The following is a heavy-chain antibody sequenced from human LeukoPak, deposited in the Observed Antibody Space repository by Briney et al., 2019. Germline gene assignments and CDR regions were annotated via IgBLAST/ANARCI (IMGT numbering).Heavy chain of an antibody. J-gene: IGHJ4*02. V-gene: IGHV4-59*12. CDR3: ARFSVVPAAIDY. Sequence: SETLSLTCTVSGGSISSYYWSWIRQPPGKGLEWIGYIYYSGSTNYNPSLKSRVTISVDTSKNQFSLKLSSVTAADTAVYYCARFSVVPAAIDYWGQGTLVTVSS. D-gene: IGHD2-2*01. CDR2: IYYSGST. CDR1: GGSISSYY.